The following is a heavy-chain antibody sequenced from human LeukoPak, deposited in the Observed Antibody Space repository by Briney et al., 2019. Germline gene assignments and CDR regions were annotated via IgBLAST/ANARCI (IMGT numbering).Heavy chain of an antibody. V-gene: IGHV3-53*01. J-gene: IGHJ4*02. CDR3: ARRYSGSFHDC. CDR2: IYSGGNT. D-gene: IGHD1-26*01. CDR1: GFTVSSNY. Sequence: AGGSLRLSCAASGFTVSSNYLSWVRQAPGKGLEWVSVIYSGGNTYYADSVKGRFTISRDNSKNTLYLQMNSLRAEDTAVYFCARRYSGSFHDCWGQGTLVTVAS.